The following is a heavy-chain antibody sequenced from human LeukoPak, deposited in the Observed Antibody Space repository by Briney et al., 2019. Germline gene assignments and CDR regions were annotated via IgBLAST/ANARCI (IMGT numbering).Heavy chain of an antibody. CDR2: IYNSGST. V-gene: IGHV4-59*01. D-gene: IGHD1-7*01. CDR1: GGSISSNY. CDR3: VRDRELNY. Sequence: PSETLSLTCTVSGGSISSNYWSWIRKPPGKGLEWIGYIYNSGSTIYNPSLKSRATISADTSKNQFSLQLSSVTAADTAVYYCVRDRELNYWGQGTLVTVSS. J-gene: IGHJ4*02.